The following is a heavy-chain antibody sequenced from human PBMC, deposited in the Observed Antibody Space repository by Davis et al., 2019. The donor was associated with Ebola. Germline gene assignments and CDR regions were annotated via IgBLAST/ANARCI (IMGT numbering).Heavy chain of an antibody. D-gene: IGHD5-18*01. V-gene: IGHV3-21*01. CDR2: INTGSGNA. Sequence: GGSLRLSCVASGFTFSSYDMNWVRQAPGKGLEWVSWINTGSGNAYYADSVEGRFTISRDNAKKSLYLQMDNLRAEDTAVYHCVPGTWIRGQGLLVTVSS. CDR1: GFTFSSYD. J-gene: IGHJ4*02. CDR3: VPGTWI.